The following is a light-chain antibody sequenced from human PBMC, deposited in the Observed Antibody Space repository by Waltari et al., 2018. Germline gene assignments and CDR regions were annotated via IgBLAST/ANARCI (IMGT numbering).Light chain of an antibody. CDR2: GTP. Sequence: HSVLTQPPSVSGAPGQRVTISCSGSSSNIGSTYDVHWYKQLPGTAPKPLIYGTPYRPSGGPDRISGSKSGASASLAITGLQAEDEADYYCQSYDSGLGVVFGGGTKLTVL. CDR3: QSYDSGLGVV. J-gene: IGLJ2*01. CDR1: SSNIGSTYD. V-gene: IGLV1-40*01.